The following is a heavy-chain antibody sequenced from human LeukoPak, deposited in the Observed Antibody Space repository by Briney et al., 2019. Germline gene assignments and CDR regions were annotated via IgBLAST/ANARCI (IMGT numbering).Heavy chain of an antibody. V-gene: IGHV1-2*02. CDR3: AREPIRVFDYFDL. CDR2: VNLDSGVT. J-gene: IGHJ2*01. D-gene: IGHD3-9*01. CDR1: GYTFSDYY. Sequence: ASVKVSCKVSGYTFSDYYMHWVRQAPGRGLEWMGCVNLDSGVTDYAQKFQGRITMTRDTSISTAYMDLSSLKSDDTGIYFCAREPIRVFDYFDLWGRGTLVSVSS.